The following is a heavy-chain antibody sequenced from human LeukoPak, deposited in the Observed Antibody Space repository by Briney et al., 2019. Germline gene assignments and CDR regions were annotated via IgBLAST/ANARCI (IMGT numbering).Heavy chain of an antibody. J-gene: IGHJ4*02. CDR1: GFTFDNYV. CDR2: ISENGGST. Sequence: GGSLRLSCAASGFTFDNYVMHWVRQAPGKGLEWVSLISENGGSTYYADSVNGRFTISRDNSKNSLYLQMNSLRTEDTALYYCAKEGSSWLYYFDSWGQGTLVTVSS. V-gene: IGHV3-43*02. CDR3: AKEGSSWLYYFDS. D-gene: IGHD6-13*01.